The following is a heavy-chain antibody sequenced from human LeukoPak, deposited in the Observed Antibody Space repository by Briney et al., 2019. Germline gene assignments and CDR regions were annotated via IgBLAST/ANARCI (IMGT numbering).Heavy chain of an antibody. CDR1: GFTFSSYG. Sequence: GGSLRLSCAASGFTFSSYGMHWVRQAPGKGLEWVAVIWYDGSNKYYADSVKGRFTISRDNSKNTLYLQTNSLRAEDTAVYYCAREDGSSSRTYFDYWGQGTLVTVSS. CDR2: IWYDGSNK. CDR3: AREDGSSSRTYFDY. V-gene: IGHV3-33*01. D-gene: IGHD6-13*01. J-gene: IGHJ4*02.